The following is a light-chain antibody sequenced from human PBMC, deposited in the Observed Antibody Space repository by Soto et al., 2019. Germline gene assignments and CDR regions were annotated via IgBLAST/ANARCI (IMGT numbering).Light chain of an antibody. Sequence: EIVLTQSPATLSLSPGERATLSCRASQSVGSYLGWYQHKPGQAPRLLFYDASNRAPGIPARFSGSGSGTDFTPIISSLEPEDFAVYYCQQRSNWPRGTFGQGTKLEIK. CDR1: QSVGSY. CDR3: QQRSNWPRGT. J-gene: IGKJ2*01. V-gene: IGKV3-11*01. CDR2: DAS.